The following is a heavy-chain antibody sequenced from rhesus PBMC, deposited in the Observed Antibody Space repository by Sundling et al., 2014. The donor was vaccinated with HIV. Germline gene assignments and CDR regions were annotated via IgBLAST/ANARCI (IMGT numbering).Heavy chain of an antibody. D-gene: IGHD5-24*01. CDR1: GFIFSSYG. CDR2: IWYDGSQR. Sequence: EVQLVESGGAWSAWGSLRLSCVASGFIFSSYGMHWVRQAPGKGLEWVADIWYDGSQRYYADSVKDRFTISRDNSMNMLYLHMNNLKLEDTAVYYCARGVGSENFDFWGRGVLVTVSS. V-gene: IGHV3-54*02. J-gene: IGHJ4*01. CDR3: ARGVGSENFDF.